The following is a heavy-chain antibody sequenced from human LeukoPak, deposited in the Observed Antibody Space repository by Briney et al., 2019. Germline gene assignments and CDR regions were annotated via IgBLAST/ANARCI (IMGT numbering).Heavy chain of an antibody. CDR2: INPDSGGT. D-gene: IGHD3-16*02. CDR1: GYTFAGYY. J-gene: IGHJ4*02. V-gene: IGHV1-2*02. CDR3: ARADYDYVWGSYRSTDYLDY. Sequence: ASVKVSCKASGYTFAGYYIHWVRQAPGQGLEWMGWINPDSGGTIYAAKFQGRVTLTRDTSISTAYMEMRSLRTDDTAVYYCARADYDYVWGSYRSTDYLDYWGQGTLVTVS.